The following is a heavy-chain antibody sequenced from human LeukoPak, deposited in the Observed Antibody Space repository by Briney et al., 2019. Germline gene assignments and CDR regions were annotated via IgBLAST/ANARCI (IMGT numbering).Heavy chain of an antibody. CDR1: GVTFRSYA. V-gene: IGHV3-23*01. CDR2: LSGSGGST. CDR3: AKSFGGSYYGTYYDY. Sequence: PGGSLILSCAASGVTFRSYAMSWVRQAPGKGLEWVSGLSGSGGSTYYADSVKGRFTISRDNSKNTLYLQMDSLRADDTAVYYCAKSFGGSYYGTYYDYWGQGTLVTVSS. D-gene: IGHD1-26*01. J-gene: IGHJ4*02.